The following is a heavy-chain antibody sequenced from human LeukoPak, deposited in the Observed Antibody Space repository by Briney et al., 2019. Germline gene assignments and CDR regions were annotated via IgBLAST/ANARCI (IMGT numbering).Heavy chain of an antibody. Sequence: ASVKVSCKASGYTFTYRYLHWVRQAPGQALEWMGWITPFNGNTNYAQKFQDRVTITRDRSMSTAYMELSSLRSEDTAMYYCASLLGGSDGGYFDYWGQGTLVTVSS. CDR2: ITPFNGNT. CDR1: GYTFTYRY. D-gene: IGHD1-26*01. CDR3: ASLLGGSDGGYFDY. V-gene: IGHV1-45*02. J-gene: IGHJ4*02.